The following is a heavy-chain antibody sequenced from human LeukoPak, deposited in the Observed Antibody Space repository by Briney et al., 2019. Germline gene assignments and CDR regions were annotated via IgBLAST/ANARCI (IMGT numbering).Heavy chain of an antibody. CDR1: GYSISSGYY. D-gene: IGHD3-10*01. V-gene: IGHV4-38-2*02. CDR3: ARAGGITYFDY. J-gene: IGHJ4*02. CDR2: IYHSGST. Sequence: SETLSLTCTVSGYSISSGYYWGWIRQPPGKGLEWIGSIYHSGSTYYNPSLKSRVTISVDTSKNQFSLKLSSVTAADTAVYYCARAGGITYFDYWGQGILVTVSS.